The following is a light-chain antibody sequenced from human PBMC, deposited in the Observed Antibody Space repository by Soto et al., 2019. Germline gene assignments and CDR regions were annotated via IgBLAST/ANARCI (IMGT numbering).Light chain of an antibody. V-gene: IGKV3-15*01. CDR2: AAS. CDR1: QGVGTN. Sequence: EIVMTRSPGTLSVSPGERATLSCRASQGVGTNLAWYQQRPGQAPRLLIYAASTRATGIPARFSGRGSGTEFTLTISSLQSEDFATYYCLQHDSFPRTFGQGTKLGIK. J-gene: IGKJ1*01. CDR3: LQHDSFPRT.